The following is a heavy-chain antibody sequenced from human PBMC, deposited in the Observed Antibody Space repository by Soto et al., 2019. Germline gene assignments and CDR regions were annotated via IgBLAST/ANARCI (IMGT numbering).Heavy chain of an antibody. CDR1: GFTFSTYL. J-gene: IGHJ4*02. CDR2: IKYDGSET. Sequence: EEHLVESGGGLVQPGGSLRLSCAASGFTFSTYLMSWVRQAPGKGLEWVANIKYDGSETYYVDSVKGRFTISRDNAKNSLYLQMNSLRGEDTAVYYCARYSSAWGLWGQETLVTVSS. D-gene: IGHD6-19*01. V-gene: IGHV3-7*01. CDR3: ARYSSAWGL.